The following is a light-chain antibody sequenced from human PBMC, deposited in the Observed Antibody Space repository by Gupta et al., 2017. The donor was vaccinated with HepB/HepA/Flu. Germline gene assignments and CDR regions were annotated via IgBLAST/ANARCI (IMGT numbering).Light chain of an antibody. Sequence: DIVMTQSTDSLAVSLGERATINCKSSQSVLYSSNNKNYLAWYQQRPGQPPKLLIYWASNRESGVPDRFSGSGSGTDFTLTINSLQADDVAVYYCQQFDRTPYTFGPGTKLEIK. CDR1: QSVLYSSNNKNY. J-gene: IGKJ2*01. CDR3: QQFDRTPYT. V-gene: IGKV4-1*01. CDR2: WAS.